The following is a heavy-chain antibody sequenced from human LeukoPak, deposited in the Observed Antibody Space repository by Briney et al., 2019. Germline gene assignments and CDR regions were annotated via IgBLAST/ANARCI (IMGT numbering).Heavy chain of an antibody. V-gene: IGHV6-1*01. Sequence: SQTLSLTCVISGDSVSSNSAAWNWIRQSPSRGLEWLGRTYYRSKWYNDYAVSVKSRITINPDTSKNQFSLQLNSVTPEDTAVYYCAREVGLWFGELARSNWFDPWGQGTLVTVSS. J-gene: IGHJ5*02. CDR1: GDSVSSNSAA. D-gene: IGHD3-10*01. CDR3: AREVGLWFGELARSNWFDP. CDR2: TYYRSKWYN.